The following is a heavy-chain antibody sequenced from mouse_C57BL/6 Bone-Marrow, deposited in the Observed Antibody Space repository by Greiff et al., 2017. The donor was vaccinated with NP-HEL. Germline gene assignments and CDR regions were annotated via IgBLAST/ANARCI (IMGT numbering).Heavy chain of an antibody. V-gene: IGHV5-4*03. D-gene: IGHD3-3*01. Sequence: EVKVEESGGGLVKPGGSLKLSCAASGFTFSSYAMSWVRQTPEKRLEWVATISDGGSYTYYPDNVKGRFTISRDNAKNNLYLQMSHLKSEDTAMYYCARRGQWYFDVWGTGTTVTVSS. CDR3: ARRGQWYFDV. CDR2: ISDGGSYT. J-gene: IGHJ1*03. CDR1: GFTFSSYA.